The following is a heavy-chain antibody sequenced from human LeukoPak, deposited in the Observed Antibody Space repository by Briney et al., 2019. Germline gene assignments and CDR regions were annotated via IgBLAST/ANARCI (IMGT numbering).Heavy chain of an antibody. CDR3: ARPPASSGWSYYYYMDV. D-gene: IGHD6-19*01. CDR2: ISSSSSYI. Sequence: PGGSLRLSCAASGFTFSSYSMNWVRQAPGKGLEWVSSISSSSSYIYYADSVKGRFTISRDNAKNSLYLQMNSLRAEDTAAYYCARPPASSGWSYYYYMDVWGKGTTVTVSS. V-gene: IGHV3-21*01. CDR1: GFTFSSYS. J-gene: IGHJ6*03.